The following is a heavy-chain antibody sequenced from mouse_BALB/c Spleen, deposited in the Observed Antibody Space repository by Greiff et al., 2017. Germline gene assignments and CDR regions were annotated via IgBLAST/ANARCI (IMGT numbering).Heavy chain of an antibody. CDR3: TRRGDGSSYHHWYFDV. CDR2: IYPSDSYT. J-gene: IGHJ1*01. V-gene: IGHV1-69*02. D-gene: IGHD1-1*01. Sequence: QVQLQQSGAELVRPGASVKLSCKASGYTFTSYWINWVKQRPGQGLEWIGNIYPSDSYTNYNQKFKDKATLTVDKSSSTAYMQLSSPTSEDSAVYYCTRRGDGSSYHHWYFDVWGAGTTVTVSS. CDR1: GYTFTSYW.